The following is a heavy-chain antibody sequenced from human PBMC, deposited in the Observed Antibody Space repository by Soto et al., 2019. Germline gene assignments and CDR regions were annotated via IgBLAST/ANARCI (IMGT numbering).Heavy chain of an antibody. CDR2: ISNGGVST. V-gene: IGHV3-23*01. CDR1: GFTFSSHA. CDR3: AKVQSAVYYFDY. Sequence: EVQLLESGGGLVQPGGSLRLSCVASGFTFSSHAMTWVRQAPGKGLEWVSGISNGGVSTYYADSVKGRFTISRDNSKNTLYLQMNSLRAEDTAIYSCAKVQSAVYYFDYWGQGTLVIVSS. J-gene: IGHJ4*02.